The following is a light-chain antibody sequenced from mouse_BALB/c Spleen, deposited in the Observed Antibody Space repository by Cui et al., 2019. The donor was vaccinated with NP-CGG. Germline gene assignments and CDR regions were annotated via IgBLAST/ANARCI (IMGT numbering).Light chain of an antibody. CDR1: PGAAPTSNY. V-gene: IGLV1*01. CDR2: GTN. J-gene: IGLJ1*01. CDR3: ALWYSNHWV. Sequence: AVVTHESALITSPGQTVIFTCRSRPGAAPTSNYANWVQEKPDHLFTGLIGGTNNRAPGVPARFSGSLIGDKAALTITGAQTEDEAIYFCALWYSNHWVFGGGTKLTVL.